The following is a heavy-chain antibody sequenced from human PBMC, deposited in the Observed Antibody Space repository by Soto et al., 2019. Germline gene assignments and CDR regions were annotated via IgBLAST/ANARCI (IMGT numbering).Heavy chain of an antibody. CDR3: TRGRSSDY. V-gene: IGHV3-7*03. CDR2: IKEDESEK. D-gene: IGHD3-10*01. CDR1: GFTFSRYW. J-gene: IGHJ4*02. Sequence: EVQLVESGGGLVQPGGSLRLSCAASGFTFSRYWMSWVRQAPGKGLEWVASIKEDESEKYYVDSVKGRFTITRDNAKNSLHLQMDSLRAEDTAVYYCTRGRSSDYWGQGIRSPSPQ.